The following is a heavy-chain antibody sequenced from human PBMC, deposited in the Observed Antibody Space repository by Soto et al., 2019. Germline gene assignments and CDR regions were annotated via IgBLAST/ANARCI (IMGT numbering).Heavy chain of an antibody. Sequence: GGSLRLSCAASGFTFSSYGMHWVRQAPGKGLEWVAVIWYDGSNKYYADSVKGRFTISRDNSKNTLYLQMNSLRAEDTAVYYCASSSITMVRGVMSDAFDIWGQGTMVTVS. CDR3: ASSSITMVRGVMSDAFDI. V-gene: IGHV3-33*01. J-gene: IGHJ3*02. CDR2: IWYDGSNK. CDR1: GFTFSSYG. D-gene: IGHD3-10*01.